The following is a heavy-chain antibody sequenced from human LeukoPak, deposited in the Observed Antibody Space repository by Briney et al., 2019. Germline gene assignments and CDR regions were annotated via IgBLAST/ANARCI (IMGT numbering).Heavy chain of an antibody. V-gene: IGHV3-30*18. J-gene: IGHJ5*02. Sequence: GGSLRLSCAASGFTFTSYTINWVRQAPGKGLEWVSVISFDGSNKYYADSVKGRFTISRDDSKNTLYLQMNSLRAEDTAVYYCAKDPIVVITHGDWFDPWGQGTLVTVSS. D-gene: IGHD3-22*01. CDR2: ISFDGSNK. CDR3: AKDPIVVITHGDWFDP. CDR1: GFTFTSYT.